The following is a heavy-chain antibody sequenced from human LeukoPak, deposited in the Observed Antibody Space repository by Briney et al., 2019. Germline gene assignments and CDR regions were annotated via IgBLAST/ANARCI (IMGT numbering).Heavy chain of an antibody. CDR1: GGSFSGYY. V-gene: IGHV4-34*01. CDR2: INHSGST. CDR3: ARGLSPDHMSGWPFDY. Sequence: PSETLSLTCAVYGGSFSGYYWSWIRQPPGKGLEWIGEINHSGSTNYNPSLKSRVTISVDTSKNQFSLKLRSVTAADTAVYYCARGLSPDHMSGWPFDYWGQGTLVTVSS. D-gene: IGHD6-19*01. J-gene: IGHJ4*02.